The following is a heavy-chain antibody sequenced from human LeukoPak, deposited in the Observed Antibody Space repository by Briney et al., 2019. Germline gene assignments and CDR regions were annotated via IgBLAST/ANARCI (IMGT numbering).Heavy chain of an antibody. V-gene: IGHV4-4*07. CDR1: GASISTYY. Sequence: PSETLSLTCSVSGASISTYYWSWLRQPAGKGLEWIGRIHTSASTECNPSLKSRVTMSVDTSKNQFSLKLTSVTAADTAVYFCARDDNRGYSDDAFDIWGQGTLVTVSS. D-gene: IGHD2-15*01. CDR3: ARDDNRGYSDDAFDI. CDR2: IHTSAST. J-gene: IGHJ3*02.